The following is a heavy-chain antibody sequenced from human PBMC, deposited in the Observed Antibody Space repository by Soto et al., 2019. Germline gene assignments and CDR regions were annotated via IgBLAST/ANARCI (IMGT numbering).Heavy chain of an antibody. CDR1: GDSISSTTYY. Sequence: QLQLQESGPGLVKTSETLSLICTVSGDSISSTTYYWAWIRQPPGKGLGWIGNIYFSGTTSYNSSLQSRVTMFLEKSKNQVALKLNPVSAPDPAFYYCARLRNGWYSGTKWFDPRGQGILVTVSS. V-gene: IGHV4-39*01. D-gene: IGHD6-19*01. CDR3: ARLRNGWYSGTKWFDP. CDR2: IYFSGTT. J-gene: IGHJ5*02.